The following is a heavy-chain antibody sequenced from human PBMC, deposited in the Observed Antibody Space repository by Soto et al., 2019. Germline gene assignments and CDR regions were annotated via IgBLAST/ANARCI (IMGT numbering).Heavy chain of an antibody. CDR2: IYSGGST. J-gene: IGHJ4*02. Sequence: GGSLRLSCAASGFTVSSNYMSWVRQAPGKGLEWVSVIYSGGSTYYADSVKGRFTISRDNSKNTLYLQMNSLRAEDTAVYYCARDTATAIQGFDYWGQGTLVPVSS. CDR1: GFTVSSNY. CDR3: ARDTATAIQGFDY. D-gene: IGHD2-21*02. V-gene: IGHV3-53*01.